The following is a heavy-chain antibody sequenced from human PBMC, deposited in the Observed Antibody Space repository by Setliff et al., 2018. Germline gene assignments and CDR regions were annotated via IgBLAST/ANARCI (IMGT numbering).Heavy chain of an antibody. D-gene: IGHD2-15*01. CDR3: ARQRVVVGAPSWFDP. CDR1: GGSVSSTSHY. Sequence: SETLSLTCNVSGGSVSSTSHYWGWIRQPPGKGMEWIGTIFYRGTTYYNLSLKSPVTISLDASKNQFSLTLTSVTAADTAIYYCARQRVVVGAPSWFDPWGQGTLVTVSS. J-gene: IGHJ5*02. V-gene: IGHV4-39*01. CDR2: IFYRGTT.